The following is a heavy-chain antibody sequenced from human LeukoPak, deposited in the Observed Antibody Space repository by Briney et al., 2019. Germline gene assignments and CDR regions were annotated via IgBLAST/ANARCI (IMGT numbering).Heavy chain of an antibody. V-gene: IGHV1-2*04. Sequence: ASVKVSCKASGYTFTRYYMHWVGQAPGQGREWRGWIKPNSGGTNSAQKFQGWVTMTRDTSISTAYMELSRLRSDDTAVYYCARVNCGGDCYPPMDYYGMDVWGQGTTVTVSS. CDR1: GYTFTRYY. J-gene: IGHJ6*02. CDR3: ARVNCGGDCYPPMDYYGMDV. D-gene: IGHD2-21*02. CDR2: IKPNSGGT.